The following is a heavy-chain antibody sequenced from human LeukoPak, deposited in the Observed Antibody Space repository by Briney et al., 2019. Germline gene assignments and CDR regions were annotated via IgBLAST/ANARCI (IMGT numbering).Heavy chain of an antibody. CDR1: GFRSSAFT. J-gene: IGHJ5*02. CDR2: IGGRGGST. V-gene: IGHV3-23*01. Sequence: PGGSLRLSCADPGFRSSAFTMTWVRQAPGKGPEWVSAIGGRGGSTYYADSLGGRFTISRDNSKDMLYLQMNSLKVDDTATYYCGKEGGAWGQGTKVTVSS. CDR3: GKEGGA. D-gene: IGHD3-16*01.